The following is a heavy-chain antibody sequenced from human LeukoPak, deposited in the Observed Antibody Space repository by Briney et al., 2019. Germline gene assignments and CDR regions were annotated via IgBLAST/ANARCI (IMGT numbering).Heavy chain of an antibody. Sequence: EASVKVSCKASRYTFTSYYMHWVRQAPGQGLEWMGIINPSGGSTSYAQKFQGRVTMTRDTSTSTVYMELSSLRSEDTAVYYCARVPQLLSVGDYWGQGTLVTLSS. CDR2: INPSGGST. CDR1: RYTFTSYY. CDR3: ARVPQLLSVGDY. D-gene: IGHD2-2*01. V-gene: IGHV1-46*01. J-gene: IGHJ4*02.